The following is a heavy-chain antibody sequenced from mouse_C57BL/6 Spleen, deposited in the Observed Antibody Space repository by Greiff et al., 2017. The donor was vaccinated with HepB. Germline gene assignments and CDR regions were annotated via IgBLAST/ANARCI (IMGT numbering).Heavy chain of an antibody. D-gene: IGHD1-1*01. CDR1: GFNIKDYY. Sequence: VQLQQSGAELVKPGASVKLSCTASGFNIKDYYMHWVKQRTEQGLEWIGRIDPEDGETKYAPNFQGKATITADTSSNTAYLQLSSLTSEDTAVYYCASGYYGSFYFDYWGQGTTLTVSS. CDR2: IDPEDGET. J-gene: IGHJ2*01. V-gene: IGHV14-2*01. CDR3: ASGYYGSFYFDY.